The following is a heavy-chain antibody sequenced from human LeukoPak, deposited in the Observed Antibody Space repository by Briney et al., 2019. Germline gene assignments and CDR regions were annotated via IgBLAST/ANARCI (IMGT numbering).Heavy chain of an antibody. CDR1: GGSISSGGYY. J-gene: IGHJ5*02. CDR3: ARGGSPSADFWSGRNWFDL. CDR2: IYYSGST. Sequence: PSETLSLTCTVSGGSISSGGYYWSWIRQHPGKGLEWIGYIYYSGSTYYNPSLKSRVTISVDTSKNQFSLKLSSVTAADTAVYYCARGGSPSADFWSGRNWFDLWGQGTLVTVSS. V-gene: IGHV4-31*03. D-gene: IGHD3-3*01.